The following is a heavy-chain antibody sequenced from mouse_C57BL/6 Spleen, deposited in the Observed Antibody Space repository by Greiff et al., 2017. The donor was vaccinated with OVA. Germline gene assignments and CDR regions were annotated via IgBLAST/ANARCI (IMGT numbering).Heavy chain of an antibody. Sequence: VQLQQPGAELVRPGSSVKLSCKASGYTFTSYWMHWVKQRPIQGLEWIGNIDPSDSETHYNQKFKDKATLTVDKSSSTAYMQLSSLTSEDSAVYYCARAGTWYYAMDYWGQGTSVTVSS. CDR3: ARAGTWYYAMDY. V-gene: IGHV1-52*01. J-gene: IGHJ4*01. D-gene: IGHD4-1*01. CDR2: IDPSDSET. CDR1: GYTFTSYW.